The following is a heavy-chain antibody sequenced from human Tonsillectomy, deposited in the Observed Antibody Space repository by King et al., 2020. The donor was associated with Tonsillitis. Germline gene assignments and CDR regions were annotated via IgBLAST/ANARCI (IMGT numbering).Heavy chain of an antibody. CDR3: ARDFCGETSCYPYDS. CDR1: GYTFTDYY. D-gene: IGHD2-2*01. Sequence: VQLVESGAEVKKPGASVKVSCQASGYTFTDYYIHWVRQAPGQGLEWRGWIKSDTGGTKFGQKFQGRVTMTRDTSISTAYMELTSLRSDDTAVYYCARDFCGETSCYPYDSWGQGTQVTVSS. CDR2: IKSDTGGT. V-gene: IGHV1-2*02. J-gene: IGHJ4*02.